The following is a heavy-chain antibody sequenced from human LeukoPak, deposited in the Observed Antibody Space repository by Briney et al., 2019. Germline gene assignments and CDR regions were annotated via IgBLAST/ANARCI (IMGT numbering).Heavy chain of an antibody. CDR1: GDSISSTTYY. Sequence: SETLSLTCTVSGDSISSTTYYWGWIRQPPGKGLEWIGTIYYSGSTYYNPSLKSRVTISVDASKIQFSLKLSSVTAADTALYYCARNEYNWNYFDYWGQGTLVTVSS. D-gene: IGHD1-20*01. CDR3: ARNEYNWNYFDY. CDR2: IYYSGST. V-gene: IGHV4-39*01. J-gene: IGHJ4*02.